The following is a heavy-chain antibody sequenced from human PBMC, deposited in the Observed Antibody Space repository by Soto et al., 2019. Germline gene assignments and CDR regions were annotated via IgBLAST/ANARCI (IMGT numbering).Heavy chain of an antibody. CDR3: AREYGSVPY. CDR1: GFTFSSYA. CDR2: ISYDGSNK. Sequence: QVQLVESGGGVVQPGRSLRLSCAASGFTFSSYAMHWFRQAPGKGLEWVAVISYDGSNKYYADSVKGRFTISRDNSKNTLYLQMNSLRAEDTAVYYCAREYGSVPYWGQGTLATVSS. V-gene: IGHV3-30-3*01. J-gene: IGHJ4*02. D-gene: IGHD3-10*01.